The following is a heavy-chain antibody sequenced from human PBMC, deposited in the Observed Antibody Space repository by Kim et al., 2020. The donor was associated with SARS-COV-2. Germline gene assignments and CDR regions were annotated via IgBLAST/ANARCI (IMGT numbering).Heavy chain of an antibody. CDR3: ARADSVDSSGYFSGEASYYYYYGMDV. Sequence: ASVKVSCKASGYTFTSYAMHWVRQAPGQRLEWMGWINAGNGNTKYSQKFQGRVTITRDTSASTAYMELSSLRSEDTAVYYCARADSVDSSGYFSGEASYYYYYGMDVWGQGTTVTVSS. J-gene: IGHJ6*02. D-gene: IGHD3-22*01. V-gene: IGHV1-3*01. CDR1: GYTFTSYA. CDR2: INAGNGNT.